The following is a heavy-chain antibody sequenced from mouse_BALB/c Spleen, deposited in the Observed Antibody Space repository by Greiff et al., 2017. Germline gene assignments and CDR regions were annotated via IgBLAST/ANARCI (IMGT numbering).Heavy chain of an antibody. CDR1: GYSITSDYA. Sequence: ESGPGLVKPSQSLSLTCTVTGYSITSDYAWNWIRQFPGNKLEWMGYISYSGSTSYNPSLKSRISITRDTSKNQFFLQLNSVTTEDTATYYCARHWDADYWGQGTTLTVSS. V-gene: IGHV3-2*02. CDR3: ARHWDADY. J-gene: IGHJ2*01. D-gene: IGHD4-1*01. CDR2: ISYSGST.